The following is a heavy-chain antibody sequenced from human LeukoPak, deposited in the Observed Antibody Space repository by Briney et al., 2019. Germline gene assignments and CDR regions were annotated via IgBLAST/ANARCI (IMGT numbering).Heavy chain of an antibody. CDR2: ISYDGSNK. J-gene: IGHJ4*02. V-gene: IGHV3-30*04. Sequence: PGRSLRLSCAASGFTFSSYAMHWVRQAPGKGLEWVAVISYDGSNKYYADSVKGRFTISRDTSKNTLYLQMNSLRAEDTAVYYCARDQCSGGSCYLVDYWGQGTLVTVSS. CDR1: GFTFSSYA. D-gene: IGHD2-15*01. CDR3: ARDQCSGGSCYLVDY.